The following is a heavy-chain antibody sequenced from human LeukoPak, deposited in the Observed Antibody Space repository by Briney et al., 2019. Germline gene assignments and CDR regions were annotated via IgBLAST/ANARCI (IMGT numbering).Heavy chain of an antibody. Sequence: GGSLRLSCAASGFTFSTYWMAWVRQAPGRGLEWVANIKQDGSEKNYVDSVRGRFIISRDKDKNLLYLQMNSLRAEDTAVYHCARDVGGNLDYWGQGILVTVSS. V-gene: IGHV3-7*05. CDR3: ARDVGGNLDY. CDR1: GFTFSTYW. J-gene: IGHJ4*02. D-gene: IGHD1-26*01. CDR2: IKQDGSEK.